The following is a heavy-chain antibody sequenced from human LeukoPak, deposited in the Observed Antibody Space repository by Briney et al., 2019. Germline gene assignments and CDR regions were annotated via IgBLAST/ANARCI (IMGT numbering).Heavy chain of an antibody. D-gene: IGHD5-18*01. CDR1: GGSVSSSSFY. V-gene: IGHV4-61*01. CDR2: IFYSGST. J-gene: IGHJ4*02. CDR3: ARDKGQLWSRIDY. Sequence: SETLSLTCNVSGGSVSSSSFYWSWIRQPLGKRLEWIGYIFYSGSTNYNPSLQSRVSISLDTSKNQFSLKLSSVTAADTAVYYCARDKGQLWSRIDYWGQGTLVTVSS.